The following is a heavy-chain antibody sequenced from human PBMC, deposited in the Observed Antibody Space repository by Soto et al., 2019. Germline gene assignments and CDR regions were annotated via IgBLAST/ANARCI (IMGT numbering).Heavy chain of an antibody. J-gene: IGHJ6*02. D-gene: IGHD2-2*01. V-gene: IGHV3-30-3*01. CDR2: ISYDGSNK. CDR1: GFTFSSYA. Sequence: HPGGSLRLSCAASGFTFSSYAMHWVRQAPGKGLEWVAVISYDGSNKYYADSVKGRFTISRDNSKNTLYLQMNSLRAEDTAVYYCARDYAPRGGQLLLLTGMDVWGQGTTVTVSS. CDR3: ARDYAPRGGQLLLLTGMDV.